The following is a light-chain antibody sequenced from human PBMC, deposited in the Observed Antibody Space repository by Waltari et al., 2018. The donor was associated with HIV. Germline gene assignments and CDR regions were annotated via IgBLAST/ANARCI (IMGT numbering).Light chain of an antibody. CDR3: CSYAGSFTWV. CDR2: DVA. Sequence: QSALTQPRSVSGSPGQLVTISCTGSGDDLGAYNSVSWYQHHPGKAPKLMIYDVAQRPSGVPDRFSGFRSGNTASLTISALQPEDEADYYCCSYAGSFTWVFGGGTRLTVL. J-gene: IGLJ3*02. CDR1: GDDLGAYNS. V-gene: IGLV2-11*01.